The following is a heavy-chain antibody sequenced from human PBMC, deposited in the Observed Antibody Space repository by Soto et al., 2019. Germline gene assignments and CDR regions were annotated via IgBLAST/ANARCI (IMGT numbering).Heavy chain of an antibody. CDR3: ARAPLRHFDWLSTRPFGY. V-gene: IGHV3-11*01. Sequence: GGSLRLSCAASGFTFSDYYMSWIRQAPGKGLEWVSYISSSGITIYYADSVKGRFTISRDNAKNSLYLQMNSLRAEDTAVYYCARAPLRHFDWLSTRPFGYWGQGTLVTVYS. D-gene: IGHD3-9*01. J-gene: IGHJ4*02. CDR1: GFTFSDYY. CDR2: ISSSGITI.